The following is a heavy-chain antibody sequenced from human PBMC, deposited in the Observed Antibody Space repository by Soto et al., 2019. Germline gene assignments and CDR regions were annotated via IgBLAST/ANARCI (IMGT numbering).Heavy chain of an antibody. CDR3: ARVAARQHGGYYYGMDV. J-gene: IGHJ6*02. V-gene: IGHV1-8*01. CDR2: MNPNSGNT. Sequence: QVQLVQSGAEVKKPGASVKVSCKASGYTFTSYDINWVRQATGQGLEWMGWMNPNSGNTGYAQKFQGRVNMTKKTSISTAYMEQRSPRSEDADGYYCARVAARQHGGYYYGMDVWGPGTTVTVS. CDR1: GYTFTSYD. D-gene: IGHD6-6*01.